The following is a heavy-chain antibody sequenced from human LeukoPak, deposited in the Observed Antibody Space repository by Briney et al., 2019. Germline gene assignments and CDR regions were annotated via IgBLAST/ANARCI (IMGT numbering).Heavy chain of an antibody. CDR2: TYYRSTWYN. CDR3: ARRLTQYDCFDP. V-gene: IGHV6-1*01. J-gene: IGHJ5*02. CDR1: GDSVSSNSDT. Sequence: SRTLSLTCAISGDSVSSNSDTWNWIRQSPSRGLEWLGRTYYRSTWYNDYAVSVRGRITVNPDTSKNQFSLHLNSVTPEDTAVYYCARRLTQYDCFDPWGQGILVTVSS. D-gene: IGHD2-2*01.